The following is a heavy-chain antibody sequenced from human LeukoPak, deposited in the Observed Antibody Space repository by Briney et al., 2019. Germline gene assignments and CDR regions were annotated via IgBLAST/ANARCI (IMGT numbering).Heavy chain of an antibody. J-gene: IGHJ4*02. V-gene: IGHV4-59*08. CDR1: GGSISSYY. D-gene: IGHD3-10*01. Sequence: SETLSLTCTVSGGSISSYYWSWIRQPPGKGLEWIGYIDYSGSTNYNPSLKSRVTISVDTSKNQFSLKLSSVTAADTAVYYCARGVRGVIRYYFDYWGQETLVTVSS. CDR3: ARGVRGVIRYYFDY. CDR2: IDYSGST.